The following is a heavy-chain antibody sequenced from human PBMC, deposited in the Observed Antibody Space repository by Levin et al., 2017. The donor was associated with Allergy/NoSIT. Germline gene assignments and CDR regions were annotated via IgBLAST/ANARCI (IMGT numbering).Heavy chain of an antibody. D-gene: IGHD3-22*01. CDR2: INPNSGGT. CDR1: GYTFTGYY. CDR3: AREKYYYDSSGYYYRPVGY. V-gene: IGHV1-2*02. Sequence: ASVKVSCKASGYTFTGYYMHWVRQAPGQGLEWMGWINPNSGGTNYAQKFQGRVTMTRDTSISTAYMELSRLRSDDTAVYYCAREKYYYDSSGYYYRPVGYWGQGTLVTVSS. J-gene: IGHJ4*02.